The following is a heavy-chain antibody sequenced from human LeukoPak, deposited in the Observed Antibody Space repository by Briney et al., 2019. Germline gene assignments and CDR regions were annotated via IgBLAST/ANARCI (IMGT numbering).Heavy chain of an antibody. D-gene: IGHD6-19*01. CDR2: IKSTVDGGTT. CDR1: GFTFSNDW. J-gene: IGHJ3*02. CDR3: TTGGNVIVAGTRAFDI. V-gene: IGHV3-15*07. Sequence: PGGSLRLSCAASGFTFSNDWMNWVRQVPGKGLEWVGRIKSTVDGGTTDLAAPVKGRFTVSRDDSENTLYLQMSRLRTEDTAVYYCTTGGNVIVAGTRAFDIWGHGTTVIVS.